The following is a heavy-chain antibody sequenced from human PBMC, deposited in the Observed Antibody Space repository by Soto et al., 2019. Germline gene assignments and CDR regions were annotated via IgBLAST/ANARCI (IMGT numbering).Heavy chain of an antibody. CDR2: IIPIIGII. Sequence: ASVKVSCKASGGTFSTYTITWVRQAPGKGLEWMGRIIPIIGIINYAQKFQGRVTISADKFTGTAYMELTGLRSDDTAVYYCAGDPDSHYNDSHASSYPWGQGTLVTVSS. CDR1: GGTFSTYT. D-gene: IGHD4-4*01. V-gene: IGHV1-69*04. CDR3: AGDPDSHYNDSHASSYP. J-gene: IGHJ5*02.